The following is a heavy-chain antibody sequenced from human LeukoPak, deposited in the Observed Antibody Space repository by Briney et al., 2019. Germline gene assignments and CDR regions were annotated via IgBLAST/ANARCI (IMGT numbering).Heavy chain of an antibody. CDR1: RHSFHSQW. CDR3: ARRGDSDFRID. D-gene: IGHD2-21*02. J-gene: IGHJ4*02. CDR2: IYPDDSDT. V-gene: IGHV5-51*01. Sequence: GESLKISCKGPRHSFHSQWIGWVRQMPGKGLEWMGIIYPDDSDTRYSASFQGQVTISADKSISTAYLQWNSLEASDSAIYYCARRGDSDFRIDWGQGTLVTVSS.